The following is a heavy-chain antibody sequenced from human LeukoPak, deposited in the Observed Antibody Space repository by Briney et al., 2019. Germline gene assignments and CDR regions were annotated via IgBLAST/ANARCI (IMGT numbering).Heavy chain of an antibody. D-gene: IGHD5-18*01. J-gene: IGHJ4*02. Sequence: SETLSLTCTVSGGSISSYYWSWIRQPPGKGLEWIGYIYYSGSTNYNPSLKSRVTISVDTSKNQFSLKLSSVTAADTAVYYCARGGLRGYSYGMVDCWGQGTLVTVSS. CDR2: IYYSGST. CDR1: GGSISSYY. V-gene: IGHV4-59*01. CDR3: ARGGLRGYSYGMVDC.